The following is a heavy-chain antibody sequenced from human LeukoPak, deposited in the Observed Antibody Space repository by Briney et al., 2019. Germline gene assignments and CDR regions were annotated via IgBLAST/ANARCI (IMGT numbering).Heavy chain of an antibody. D-gene: IGHD5-18*01. V-gene: IGHV3-23*01. CDR2: ISGSGGST. CDR1: GFTFSSYA. CDR3: AKLGGRIQLWFDDY. Sequence: PGGSLRLSCAAPGFTFSSYAMSWVRQAPGKGLEWVSAISGSGGSTYYADSVKGRFTISRDNSKNTLYLQMNSLRAEDTAVYYCAKLGGRIQLWFDDYWGQGTLVTVSS. J-gene: IGHJ4*02.